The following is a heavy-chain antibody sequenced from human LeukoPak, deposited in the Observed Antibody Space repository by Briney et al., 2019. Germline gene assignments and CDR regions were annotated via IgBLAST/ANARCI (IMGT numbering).Heavy chain of an antibody. CDR1: GGSVSSSSSY. CDR2: VYYSGTT. Sequence: SETLSLTCTVSGGSVSSSSSYWAWIRQPPGRGLEWIGSVYYSGTTYYNTSLESRVTISEDTSRNRFSLMLSSVTAADTAVYYCVRQNSDYYYYYLNVWGEGTTVIVSS. CDR3: VRQNSDYYYYYLNV. J-gene: IGHJ6*03. V-gene: IGHV4-39*01. D-gene: IGHD1-7*01.